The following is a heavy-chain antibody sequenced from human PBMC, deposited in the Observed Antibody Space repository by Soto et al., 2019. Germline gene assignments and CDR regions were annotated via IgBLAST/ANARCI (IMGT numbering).Heavy chain of an antibody. CDR3: ARVRLGRREDGFDI. CDR1: GGSINSYY. CDR2: IYYSGST. J-gene: IGHJ3*02. V-gene: IGHV4-59*01. Sequence: QVQLQESGPGLVKPSETLSLICTVSGGSINSYYWTWIRQPPGKGLEWIGYIYYSGSTNYNPSLTSRLTISVDTSKDQFALRLSSVTAADTAVYYRARVRLGRREDGFDIWGQGTMVTVSS. D-gene: IGHD1-1*01.